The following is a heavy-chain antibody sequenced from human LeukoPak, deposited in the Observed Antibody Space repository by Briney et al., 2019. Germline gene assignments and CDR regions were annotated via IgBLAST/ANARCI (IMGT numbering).Heavy chain of an antibody. CDR3: ARDKAGIAAAGSPFFDY. Sequence: GRSLRLSCAASGFTFSRYAMHWVRQAPGKGLEWVAVISYDGNNKYYADCVKGRFTISRDNSKNTLYMQMNSMRAEDTAVYYCARDKAGIAAAGSPFFDYWGQGTLVTVSS. CDR2: ISYDGNNK. CDR1: GFTFSRYA. D-gene: IGHD6-13*01. V-gene: IGHV3-30-3*01. J-gene: IGHJ4*02.